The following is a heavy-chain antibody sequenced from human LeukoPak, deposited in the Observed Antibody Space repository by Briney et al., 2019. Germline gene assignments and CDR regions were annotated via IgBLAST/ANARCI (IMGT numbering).Heavy chain of an antibody. CDR1: GGSISSSSYY. J-gene: IGHJ4*02. V-gene: IGHV4-39*01. Sequence: SETLSLTCTVSGGSISSSSYYWGWIRQPPGKGLEWIGSIYYSGSTYYNPSLKSRVTISVDTSKNQFSLKLSSVTAADTAVYYCARQTGSGLFNLPGGQGTLVTVSS. CDR3: ARQTGSGLFNLP. CDR2: IYYSGST. D-gene: IGHD3-10*01.